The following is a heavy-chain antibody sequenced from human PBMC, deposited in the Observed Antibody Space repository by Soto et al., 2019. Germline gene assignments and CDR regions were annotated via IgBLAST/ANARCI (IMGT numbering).Heavy chain of an antibody. Sequence: SETLSLTCTVSGGSISSSIYYWGWIRQPPGKGLEWIGSIYYSGSTYYNPSLKSRVTISVDTSKNQFSLKLSSVTAADTAVYYCARWEGVVRGVGVGMDVWGQGTTVTVSS. J-gene: IGHJ6*02. CDR1: GGSISSSIYY. D-gene: IGHD3-10*01. CDR3: ARWEGVVRGVGVGMDV. V-gene: IGHV4-39*01. CDR2: IYYSGST.